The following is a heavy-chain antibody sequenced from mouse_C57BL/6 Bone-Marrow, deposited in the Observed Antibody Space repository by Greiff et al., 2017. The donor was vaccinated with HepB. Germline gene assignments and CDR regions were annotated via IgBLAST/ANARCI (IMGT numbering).Heavy chain of an antibody. CDR1: GFTFSDFY. J-gene: IGHJ1*03. V-gene: IGHV7-1*01. CDR3: ARDAHYPGVYFDV. D-gene: IGHD1-2*01. CDR2: SRNKANDYTT. Sequence: DVMLVESGGGLVQSGRSLRLSCATSGFTFSDFYMEWVRQAPGKGLEWIAASRNKANDYTTEYSASVKGRFIVSRDTSQSILYLQMNALRAEDTAIYYCARDAHYPGVYFDVWGTGTTVTVSS.